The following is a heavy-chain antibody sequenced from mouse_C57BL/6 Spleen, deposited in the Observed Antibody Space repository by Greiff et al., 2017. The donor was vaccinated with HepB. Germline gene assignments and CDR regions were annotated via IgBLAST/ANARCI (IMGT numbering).Heavy chain of an antibody. J-gene: IGHJ3*01. D-gene: IGHD1-1*01. CDR3: ARGIYGSSYSFAY. CDR1: GYTFTDYY. V-gene: IGHV1-76*01. Sequence: QVQLQQSGAELVRPGASVKLSCKASGYTFTDYYINWVKQRPGQGLEWIARIYPGSGNTYYNEKFKGKATLTAEKSSSTAYMQLSSLTSEDSAVYFCARGIYGSSYSFAYWGQGTLVTVSA. CDR2: IYPGSGNT.